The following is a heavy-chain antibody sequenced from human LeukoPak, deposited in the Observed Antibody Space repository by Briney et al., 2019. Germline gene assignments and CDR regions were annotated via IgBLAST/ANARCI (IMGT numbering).Heavy chain of an antibody. J-gene: IGHJ4*01. D-gene: IGHD1-26*01. CDR1: AFTFSDYN. Sequence: GGSLRLSCAASAFTFSDYNMIWVRQAPGKGLEWVSYISGRSSTIYYADSVKGRFTISRDNAKSSMYLQMNSLRAEDTAVYYCARDRLKSGSFYF. CDR3: ARDRLKSGSFYF. V-gene: IGHV3-48*01. CDR2: ISGRSSTI.